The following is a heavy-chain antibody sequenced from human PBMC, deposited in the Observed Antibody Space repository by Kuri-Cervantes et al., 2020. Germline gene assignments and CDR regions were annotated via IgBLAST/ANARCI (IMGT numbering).Heavy chain of an antibody. CDR3: ARDPGGPYCSSTSCYGGDYYGMDV. Sequence: GESLKISCAASGFTFSSYGMHWVRQAPGKGLEWVAVIWYDGSNKYYADSVKGRFTISRDNSKNTLYLQMNSLRAEDTAVYYCARDPGGPYCSSTSCYGGDYYGMDVWGQGTTVTVSS. J-gene: IGHJ6*02. V-gene: IGHV3-33*01. CDR2: IWYDGSNK. CDR1: GFTFSSYG. D-gene: IGHD2-2*01.